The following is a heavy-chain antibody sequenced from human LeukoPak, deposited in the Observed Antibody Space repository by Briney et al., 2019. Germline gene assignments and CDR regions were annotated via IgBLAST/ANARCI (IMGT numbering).Heavy chain of an antibody. D-gene: IGHD3-10*01. CDR3: ARGMYGYGSD. V-gene: IGHV3-23*01. CDR2: ISGSGSST. CDR1: GFTFSSYA. J-gene: IGHJ4*02. Sequence: GGSLRLSCAASGFTFSSYAMSWVRQAPGKGLEWVSAISGSGSSTYYADSVKGRFTVSRDNSKNTVYLQMNSMRAEDTAVYYCARGMYGYGSDWGQGTLVTVSS.